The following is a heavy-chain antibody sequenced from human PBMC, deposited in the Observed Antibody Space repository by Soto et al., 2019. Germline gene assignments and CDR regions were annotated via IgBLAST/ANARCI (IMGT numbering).Heavy chain of an antibody. V-gene: IGHV4-34*01. J-gene: IGHJ4*02. CDR2: INHSGST. CDR1: GRSFSGYY. D-gene: IGHD1-26*01. CDR3: ARGLISGSHYSGGWYYFDS. Sequence: RSDTLSLTCASYGRSFSGYYWSWIRQPQGKGLEWIGEINHSGSTNCNPSLKSRVTISVHTSNSQFSLELSSVTAADTAVYYCARGLISGSHYSGGWYYFDSWGQGTQVTVSS.